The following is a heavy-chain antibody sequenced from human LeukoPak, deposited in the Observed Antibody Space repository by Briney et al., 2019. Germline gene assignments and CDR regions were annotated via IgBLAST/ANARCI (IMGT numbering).Heavy chain of an antibody. CDR3: ARESNWNYAVYFDY. J-gene: IGHJ4*02. CDR1: GFTVNSNY. CDR2: IYSGGST. D-gene: IGHD1-7*01. Sequence: GGSLRLSCAASGFTVNSNYMSWVRQAPGKGLEWVSVIYSGGSTYYADSVKGRFTISRDNSKNTLYLQMNSLRAEDTAVYYCARESNWNYAVYFDYWGQGTLVTVSS. V-gene: IGHV3-53*05.